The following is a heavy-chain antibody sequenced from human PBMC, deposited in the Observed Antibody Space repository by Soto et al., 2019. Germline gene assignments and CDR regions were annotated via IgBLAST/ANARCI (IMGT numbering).Heavy chain of an antibody. D-gene: IGHD3-3*01. Sequence: QVQLQESGPGLVKPSQTLSLTCTVSVGSIRSGDYYWSWIRQPPGKGLEWIGYIYYSGSTYYNPSLKSRVTISVDTSKHQFSLKLSSVTAADTAVYYCARGRYDEGGWFDPWGQGTLVTVSS. J-gene: IGHJ5*02. V-gene: IGHV4-30-4*01. CDR2: IYYSGST. CDR3: ARGRYDEGGWFDP. CDR1: VGSIRSGDYY.